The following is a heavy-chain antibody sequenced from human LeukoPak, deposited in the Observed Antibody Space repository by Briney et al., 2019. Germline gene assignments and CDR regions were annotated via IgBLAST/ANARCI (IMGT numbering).Heavy chain of an antibody. J-gene: IGHJ3*02. CDR1: GGSISSGGYY. CDR3: ARANYYDSSGWDAFDI. V-gene: IGHV4-31*03. CDR2: IYYSGST. D-gene: IGHD3-22*01. Sequence: SQTLSLTCTVSGGSISSGGYYWSWIRQHPGKGLEWIGYIYYSGSTYYNPSLKSRVTISVDTSKNQFSLKLSSVTAADTAVYYCARANYYDSSGWDAFDIWGQGTRVTVSS.